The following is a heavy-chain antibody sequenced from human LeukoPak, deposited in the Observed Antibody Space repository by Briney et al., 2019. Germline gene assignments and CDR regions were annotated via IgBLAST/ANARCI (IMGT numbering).Heavy chain of an antibody. CDR1: GYTFTGYY. Sequence: ASVKVSCKASGYTFTGYYMHWVRQAPGQGLEWMGWINPNSGGTNYAQKFQGRVTMTRDTSISTAYMELSRLRSDDTAVYYCARWVVPAAIRRGAFDTWGQGTMVTVSS. V-gene: IGHV1-2*02. D-gene: IGHD2-2*02. J-gene: IGHJ3*02. CDR3: ARWVVPAAIRRGAFDT. CDR2: INPNSGGT.